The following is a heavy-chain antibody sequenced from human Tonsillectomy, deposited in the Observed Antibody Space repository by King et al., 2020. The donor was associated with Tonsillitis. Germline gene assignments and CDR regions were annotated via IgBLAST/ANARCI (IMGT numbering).Heavy chain of an antibody. V-gene: IGHV3-73*02. CDR2: IRTKLNNYAT. CDR3: TSLRYCDGNGCYDY. Sequence: VQLVESGGGLIQPGGSLKLSCAASGFTFSHSAMHWGRQASGKGLEYIGRIRTKLNNYATSYTAPVKGRFTISRDDSKKTAYLQMNSLKTEDTAVYYCTSLRYCDGNGCYDYWGQGTLVTVSS. J-gene: IGHJ4*02. D-gene: IGHD2-21*02. CDR1: GFTFSHSA.